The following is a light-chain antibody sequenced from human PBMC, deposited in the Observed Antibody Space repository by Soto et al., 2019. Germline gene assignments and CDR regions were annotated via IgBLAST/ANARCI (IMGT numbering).Light chain of an antibody. CDR3: QQSNSFPLT. J-gene: IGKJ4*01. V-gene: IGKV1-8*01. CDR2: AAS. Sequence: AIRMTQSPSSLSASTGDRVTITCRASQGISSYLAWYQQKPGKAPKLLIYAASTLQSGVPSRFSGSGSGTDFTLTISCLQSEDSATYYCQQSNSFPLTFGGGTKVDIK. CDR1: QGISSY.